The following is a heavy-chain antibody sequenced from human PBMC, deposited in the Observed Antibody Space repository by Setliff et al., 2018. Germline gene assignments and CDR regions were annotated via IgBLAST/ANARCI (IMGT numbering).Heavy chain of an antibody. J-gene: IGHJ3*02. CDR2: ISSYNDVT. D-gene: IGHD2-15*01. V-gene: IGHV1-18*01. CDR3: AISSLSICSGDTCPNAFDI. Sequence: VSCKASGYIFKSYGISWVRQAPGQGLEWMGWISSYNDVTNYAQRFQGRVTMTTDTSTSAAYLELMSLRSDDTAVYYCAISSLSICSGDTCPNAFDIWGQGTLVTVSS. CDR1: GYIFKSYG.